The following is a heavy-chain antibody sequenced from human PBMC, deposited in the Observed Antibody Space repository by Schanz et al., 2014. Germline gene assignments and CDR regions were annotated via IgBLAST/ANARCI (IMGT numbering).Heavy chain of an antibody. V-gene: IGHV4-59*01. CDR1: GGFISTYY. CDR3: ARRIAARSGVGYDYHYGMDV. D-gene: IGHD6-6*01. J-gene: IGHJ6*02. Sequence: QVQLQESGPGLVKPSETLSLTCTVSGGFISTYYWSWIRQPPGKGLEWIGHIYYSGSTNYNPSLKSRVTISVDTSKNQFSLKLSSVTAADTAVYYCARRIAARSGVGYDYHYGMDVWGQGTTVIVSS. CDR2: IYYSGST.